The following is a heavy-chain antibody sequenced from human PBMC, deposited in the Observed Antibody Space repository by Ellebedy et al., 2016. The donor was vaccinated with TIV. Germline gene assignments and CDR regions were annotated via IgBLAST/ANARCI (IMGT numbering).Heavy chain of an antibody. J-gene: IGHJ3*02. V-gene: IGHV1-46*02. CDR2: ITPSGDGT. CDR1: GYTFNRYW. CDR3: ARHLGGRDAFDI. D-gene: IGHD1-26*01. Sequence: AASVKVSCKASGYTFNRYWMHWVRQAPGQGLEWMGIITPSGDGTSYAHKFQGRVTMTRDTSKSTLYMELSSLTSEDTAMYYCARHLGGRDAFDIWGQGTMVTVSS.